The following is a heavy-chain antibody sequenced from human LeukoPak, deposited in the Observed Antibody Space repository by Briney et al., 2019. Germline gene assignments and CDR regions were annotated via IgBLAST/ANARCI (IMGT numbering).Heavy chain of an antibody. CDR1: GVTLKDHA. Sequence: GRSLRLSCTASGVTLKDHAMHWLREAPGGGLEWGSGIYWNGGGKGYADSVKGRFTISRDNAKNSLYLQMNSLRAEDTALYYCTKDVTAGGLDYWGQGTLVIVSS. CDR3: TKDVTAGGLDY. CDR2: IYWNGGGK. V-gene: IGHV3-9*01. J-gene: IGHJ4*02. D-gene: IGHD6-13*01.